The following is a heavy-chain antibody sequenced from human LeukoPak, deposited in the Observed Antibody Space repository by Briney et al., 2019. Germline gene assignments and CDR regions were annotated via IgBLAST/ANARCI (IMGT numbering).Heavy chain of an antibody. CDR2: ISYDGSNK. J-gene: IGHJ5*02. CDR1: GFTFSSYA. V-gene: IGHV3-30*04. D-gene: IGHD3-10*01. CDR3: ARDFLYGSGSYSFNWFDP. Sequence: GGSLRLSCAASGFTFSSYAMHWVRQAPGKRLEWVAVISYDGSNKYYADSVKGRFTISRDNSKNTLYLQMNSLRAEDTAVYYCARDFLYGSGSYSFNWFDPWGQGTLVTVSS.